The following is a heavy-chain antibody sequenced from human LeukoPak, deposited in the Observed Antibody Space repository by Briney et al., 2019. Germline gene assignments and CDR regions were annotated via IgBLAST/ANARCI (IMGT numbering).Heavy chain of an antibody. J-gene: IGHJ5*02. CDR1: GFTFSSYW. D-gene: IGHD3-22*01. CDR2: IDSDGSST. V-gene: IGHV3-74*01. Sequence: GGSLRLFCAASGFTFSSYWMHWVRQAPGKGLVWVSRIDSDGSSTSYADSVKGRFTISRDNAKNTLYLQMNSLRAEDTAVYYCARDLYYYDSSGRFDPWGQGTLVTVSS. CDR3: ARDLYYYDSSGRFDP.